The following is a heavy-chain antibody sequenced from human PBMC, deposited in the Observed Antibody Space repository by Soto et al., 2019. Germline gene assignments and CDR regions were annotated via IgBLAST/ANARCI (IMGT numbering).Heavy chain of an antibody. J-gene: IGHJ6*02. CDR1: GFPFRNYE. V-gene: IGHV3-13*05. CDR3: ARTDRDVYGLDV. CDR2: ISAAGDP. Sequence: EVQLVESGGGLVQPGGPLRLSCEAAGFPFRNYEMHWVGQGTGKGLEWVSGISAAGDPDYADSVEGRFTISRENAQNSFFLQMNSLRVGDTAVYYCARTDRDVYGLDVWGQGTTVIVSS.